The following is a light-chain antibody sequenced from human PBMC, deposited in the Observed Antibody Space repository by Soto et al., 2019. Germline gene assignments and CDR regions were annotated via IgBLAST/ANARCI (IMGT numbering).Light chain of an antibody. CDR2: SAS. CDR1: QTISRY. Sequence: DIQMTQSPSSLSASVGDRVTITCRASQTISRYLNWYQQRPGKAPNLLIYSASSLQSGVPSRFSGSGSGTDFTLTISSLQPEDFATYYCQHYNNWPPYTFGQGTKLEIK. V-gene: IGKV1-39*01. CDR3: QHYNNWPPYT. J-gene: IGKJ2*01.